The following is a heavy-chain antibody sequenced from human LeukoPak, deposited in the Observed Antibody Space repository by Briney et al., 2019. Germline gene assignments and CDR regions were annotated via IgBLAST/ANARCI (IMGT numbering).Heavy chain of an antibody. J-gene: IGHJ4*02. CDR3: AETSGSRNTPDY. V-gene: IGHV3-23*01. D-gene: IGHD3-10*01. CDR2: ISGSGGST. CDR1: GFTFSSYA. Sequence: PGGSLRLSCAASGFTFSSYAMSWVRQAPGKGLEWVSAISGSGGSTYYADSVKGRFTISRDNSKNTLYLQMNSLRAEDTAVYYCAETSGSRNTPDYWGQGTLVTVSS.